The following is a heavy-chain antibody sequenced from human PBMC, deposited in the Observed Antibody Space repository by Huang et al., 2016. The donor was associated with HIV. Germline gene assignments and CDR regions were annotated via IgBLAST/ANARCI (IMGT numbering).Heavy chain of an antibody. V-gene: IGHV5-51*01. J-gene: IGHJ4*02. CDR1: GYSFSSYW. Sequence: VQLVQSGAEVKKPGESLKISCKGSGYSFSSYWIAWVRQMPGKGLEWVGIRFPEDSDTTYRPSFEGQVTISADKSIGTAYLQWSSLKASDTAMYYCARRFSSSSGYFDYWGQGSLVTVSS. CDR3: ARRFSSSSGYFDY. CDR2: RFPEDSDT. D-gene: IGHD6-6*01.